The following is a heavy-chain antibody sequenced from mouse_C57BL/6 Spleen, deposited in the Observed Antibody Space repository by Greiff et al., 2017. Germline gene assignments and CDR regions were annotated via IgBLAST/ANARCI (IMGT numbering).Heavy chain of an antibody. V-gene: IGHV3-8*01. CDR2: ISYSGST. CDR3: ARYSHYYYGSSSRYFDV. CDR1: GYSITSDY. Sequence: EVKLMESGPGLAKPSQTLSLTCSVTGYSITSDYWNWIRKFPGNKLEYMGYISYSGSTYYNPSLKSRISITRDTSKNQYYLQLNSVTTEDTATYYCARYSHYYYGSSSRYFDVWGTGTTVTVSS. J-gene: IGHJ1*03. D-gene: IGHD1-1*01.